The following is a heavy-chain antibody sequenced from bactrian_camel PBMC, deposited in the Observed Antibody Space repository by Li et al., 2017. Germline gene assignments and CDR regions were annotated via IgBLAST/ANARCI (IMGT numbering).Heavy chain of an antibody. CDR1: GFTFSTYA. V-gene: IGHV3S40*01. CDR2: IHTSSGNS. Sequence: VQLVESGGGLVQPGGSLRLSCAASGFTFSTYAMSWVRQAPGKERERVAVIHTSSGNSNYADSVKGRFTISQDDAKNTVYLQMNSLKPEDTAMYYCAVTALHCASGLAQLNRRYIYWGQGTQVTVS. J-gene: IGHJ4*01. D-gene: IGHD3*01. CDR3: AVTALHCASGLAQLNRRYIY.